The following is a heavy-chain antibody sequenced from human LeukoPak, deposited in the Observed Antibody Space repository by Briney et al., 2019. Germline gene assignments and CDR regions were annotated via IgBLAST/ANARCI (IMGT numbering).Heavy chain of an antibody. CDR2: IYYSGST. Sequence: TTSETLSLTCAVSGGSISSSSYYWGWIRQPLGKGLEWIGSIYYSGSTYYNPSLKSRVTISVDTSKNQFSLKLSSVTAADTAVYYCARDTEDCGGDCYRIDYWGQGTLVTVSS. D-gene: IGHD2-21*02. J-gene: IGHJ4*02. CDR3: ARDTEDCGGDCYRIDY. V-gene: IGHV4-39*07. CDR1: GGSISSSSYY.